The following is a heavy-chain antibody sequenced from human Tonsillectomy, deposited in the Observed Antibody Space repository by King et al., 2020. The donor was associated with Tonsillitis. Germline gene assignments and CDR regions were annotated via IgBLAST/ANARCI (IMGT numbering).Heavy chain of an antibody. V-gene: IGHV4-34*01. CDR2: INHSGST. CDR3: ARLKKTGYSSGWPLYFDY. Sequence: VQLQQWGAGLLKPSETLSLTCAVYGGSFSGYYWSWIRQPPGKGLEWIGEINHSGSTNYNPSLKSRVTISVDTSKNQFSLKLSSVTAADTAVYYCARLKKTGYSSGWPLYFDYWGQGTLVTVSS. J-gene: IGHJ4*02. CDR1: GGSFSGYY. D-gene: IGHD6-19*01.